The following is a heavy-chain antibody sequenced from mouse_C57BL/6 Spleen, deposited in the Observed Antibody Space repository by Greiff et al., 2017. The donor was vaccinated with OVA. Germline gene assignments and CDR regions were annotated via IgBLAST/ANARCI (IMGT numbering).Heavy chain of an antibody. CDR2: IYPGSGST. V-gene: IGHV1-55*01. CDR3: AREGYYGRDYYAMDY. J-gene: IGHJ4*01. D-gene: IGHD1-1*01. CDR1: GYTFTSYW. Sequence: QVQLQQPGAELVKPGASVKMSCKASGYTFTSYWITWVKQRPGQGLEWIGDIYPGSGSTNYNEKFKSKATLTVDTSSSTAYMQLSSLTSEDSAVYYCAREGYYGRDYYAMDYWGQGTSVTVSS.